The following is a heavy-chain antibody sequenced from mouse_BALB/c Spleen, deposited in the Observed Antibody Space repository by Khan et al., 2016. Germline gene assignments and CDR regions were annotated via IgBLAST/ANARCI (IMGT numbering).Heavy chain of an antibody. CDR2: ISTYYGAT. CDR3: ASEGLNYDYAMDY. J-gene: IGHJ4*01. Sequence: QVQLQQSGAELVRPGVSVKISCTGSGYTFTDYAMHWVKQSHAKGLEWIGVISTYYGATSYNQKLEGKATMTVDNSSSTAYMELARLTSEDSAIYYYASEGLNYDYAMDYWGQGTSVTVSS. V-gene: IGHV1S137*01. CDR1: GYTFTDYA. D-gene: IGHD2-1*01.